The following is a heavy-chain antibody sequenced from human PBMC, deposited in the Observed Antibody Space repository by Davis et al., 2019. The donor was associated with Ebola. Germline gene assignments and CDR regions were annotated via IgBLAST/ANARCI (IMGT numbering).Heavy chain of an antibody. CDR2: INPNDGRT. J-gene: IGHJ4*02. D-gene: IGHD1-7*01. CDR1: GYTFTNYY. V-gene: IGHV1-46*01. Sequence: ASVKVSCKASGYTFTNYYMHWVRQAPGQGLEWMGMINPNDGRTIYAQKFQGRVTVTRDTSTTTVYMELSSLRSEDTAVYYCARAVGTTPRGEIFDYWGQGTLVTVSS. CDR3: ARAVGTTPRGEIFDY.